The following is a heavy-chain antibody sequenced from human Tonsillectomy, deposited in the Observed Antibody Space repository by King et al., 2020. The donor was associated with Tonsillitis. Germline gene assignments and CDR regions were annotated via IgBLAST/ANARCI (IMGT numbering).Heavy chain of an antibody. Sequence: VQLVESGGGLVQPGGSLRLSCAASGFTFSGSPMHWVRQASGKGLEWVGRIRSEANSYATAYAASVKGRFTISRDDSKNTAYLQMNSLKTEDTAVYYCTSLHSYDSKNFYYYGMDVWGQGTTVTVSS. CDR1: GFTFSGSP. D-gene: IGHD5-12*01. V-gene: IGHV3-73*02. CDR2: IRSEANSYAT. CDR3: TSLHSYDSKNFYYYGMDV. J-gene: IGHJ6*02.